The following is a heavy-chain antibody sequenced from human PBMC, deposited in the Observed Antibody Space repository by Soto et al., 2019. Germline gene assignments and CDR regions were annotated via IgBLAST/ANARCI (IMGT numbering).Heavy chain of an antibody. CDR1: GYTFTNYI. Sequence: QVQLVQSGAEVKKPGASVKVSCKASGYTFTNYIISWVRQAPGQGLEWMGWISAYSGNTNYAQKLQDRVTMTTDTSTSPAYLELSSLRSDDTAVYYYARADYGDNHYWGQGTLVTVSS. J-gene: IGHJ4*02. V-gene: IGHV1-18*01. CDR2: ISAYSGNT. D-gene: IGHD4-17*01. CDR3: ARADYGDNHY.